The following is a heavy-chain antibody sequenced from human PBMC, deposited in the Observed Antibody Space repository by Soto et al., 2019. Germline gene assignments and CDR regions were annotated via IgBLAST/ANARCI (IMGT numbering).Heavy chain of an antibody. CDR3: ARRVAAAGTDYYYMDV. CDR2: IYPGDSDT. V-gene: IGHV5-51*01. D-gene: IGHD6-13*01. CDR1: GYSFTSYW. Sequence: GESLKISCKGSGYSFTSYWIGWVRQMPGKGLEWMGIIYPGDSDTRYSPSFQGQVTISADKSISTAYLQWSSLKASDTAMYYCARRVAAAGTDYYYMDVWGKGTTVTV. J-gene: IGHJ6*03.